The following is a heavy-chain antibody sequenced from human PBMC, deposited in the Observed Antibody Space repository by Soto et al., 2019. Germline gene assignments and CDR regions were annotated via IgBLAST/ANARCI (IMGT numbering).Heavy chain of an antibody. CDR2: ISAYNGNT. CDR3: ARDLITIFGVVITTYYYYCMDV. J-gene: IGHJ6*02. CDR1: GYTFTSHG. V-gene: IGHV1-18*01. D-gene: IGHD3-3*01. Sequence: GASVKVSCKASGYTFTSHGISWVRQAPGQGLEWMGWISAYNGNTNYAQKLQGRVTMTTDTSTSTAYMELRSLRSDDTAVYYCARDLITIFGVVITTYYYYCMDVWG.